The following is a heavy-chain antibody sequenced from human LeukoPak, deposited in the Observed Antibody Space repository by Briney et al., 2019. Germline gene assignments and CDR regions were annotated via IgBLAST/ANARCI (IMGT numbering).Heavy chain of an antibody. CDR2: TSSDLNVK. Sequence: GGSLRLSCAASGFTFRNYVIHWVRQAPGKGLEWVAVTSSDLNVKLYADSVKGRFTISRDNSRSTLYLQMNSLRPEDTAICYCAREGYYGSGSPPSLYFDYWGQGTLVTVSS. J-gene: IGHJ4*02. V-gene: IGHV3-30-3*01. D-gene: IGHD3-10*01. CDR3: AREGYYGSGSPPSLYFDY. CDR1: GFTFRNYV.